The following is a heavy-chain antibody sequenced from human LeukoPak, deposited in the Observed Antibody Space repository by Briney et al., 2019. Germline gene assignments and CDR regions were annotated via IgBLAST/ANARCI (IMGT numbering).Heavy chain of an antibody. Sequence: ASVKVSCKASGYTFTSYYMHWVRQAPGQGLEWMGIINPSGGSTSYAQKFQGRVTMTRDTSTSTVYMELSSLSSEDTAVYYCARDYTQQLGGRYYYYMDVWGKGTTVTISS. D-gene: IGHD6-13*01. CDR2: INPSGGST. CDR1: GYTFTSYY. J-gene: IGHJ6*03. V-gene: IGHV1-46*01. CDR3: ARDYTQQLGGRYYYYMDV.